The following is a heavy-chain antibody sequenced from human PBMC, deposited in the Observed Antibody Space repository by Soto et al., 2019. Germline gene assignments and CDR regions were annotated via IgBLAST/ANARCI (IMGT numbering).Heavy chain of an antibody. CDR1: GYTFTGYS. CDR3: ARDARGDEAPMDY. Sequence: QVQLVPSGAEVKKPGASVKVSCKASGYTFTGYSMHWVRQAPGQVLEWMGWINPNSGGTNYAQKFKGWVTMTRDTSISTDYMELSRLISDDTAVYYCARDARGDEAPMDYWGQGTLVTVSS. J-gene: IGHJ4*02. V-gene: IGHV1-2*04. D-gene: IGHD3-10*01. CDR2: INPNSGGT.